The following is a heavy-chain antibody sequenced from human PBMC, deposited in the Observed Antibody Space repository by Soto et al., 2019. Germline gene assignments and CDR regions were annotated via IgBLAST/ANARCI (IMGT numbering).Heavy chain of an antibody. Sequence: EVDLVESGGGLVQSGGSLRLSCAASGFTFRNYGMNWVRQAPGKGLEWVSYIGIGSSTKYYADSVKGRFTMSRDNAKNSLYLQMNRLRAEDTAVYYCARDQLYYNDISGRPLNAFAVWGQGTMVTVSS. J-gene: IGHJ3*01. V-gene: IGHV3-48*01. CDR2: IGIGSSTK. CDR1: GFTFRNYG. D-gene: IGHD3-22*01. CDR3: ARDQLYYNDISGRPLNAFAV.